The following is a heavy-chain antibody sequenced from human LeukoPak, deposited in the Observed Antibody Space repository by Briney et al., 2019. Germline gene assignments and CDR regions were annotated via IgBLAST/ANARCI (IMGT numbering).Heavy chain of an antibody. Sequence: GGSLRLSCAATGFTFSSYWMTWVRQAPGKGLEWVANIKHDGNEKYYVDFVKGRFTISRDNAKNSLFLQMNSLKSEDTAVYYCARLRQLWSSADYWSQGTLVTVSS. CDR2: IKHDGNEK. CDR3: ARLRQLWSSADY. J-gene: IGHJ4*02. D-gene: IGHD5-18*01. V-gene: IGHV3-7*01. CDR1: GFTFSSYW.